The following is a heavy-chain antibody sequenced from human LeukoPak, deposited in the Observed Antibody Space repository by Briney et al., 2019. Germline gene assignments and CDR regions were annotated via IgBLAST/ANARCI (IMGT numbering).Heavy chain of an antibody. J-gene: IGHJ4*02. D-gene: IGHD3-10*01. V-gene: IGHV4-59*04. CDR1: GGSISSYY. CDR3: AVALWFGESPFDY. CDR2: IYYSGST. Sequence: SETLSLTCTVSGGSISSYYWSWIRQPPGKGLEWIGYIYYSGSTYYNPSLKSRVTISVDTSKNQFSLKLSSVTAADTAVYYCAVALWFGESPFDYWGQGTLVTVSS.